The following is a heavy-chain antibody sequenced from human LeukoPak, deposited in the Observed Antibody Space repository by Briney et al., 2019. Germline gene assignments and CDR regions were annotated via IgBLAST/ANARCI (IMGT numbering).Heavy chain of an antibody. D-gene: IGHD4-17*01. V-gene: IGHV4-59*01. CDR1: GGSISSYY. CDR3: GSYGDYGGIDY. Sequence: PSETLSLTCTVSGGSISSYYWSWIRQPPGKGLEWIGYIYYSGSTNYNPSLKSRVTISVDTSKNQFSLKLSSVTAADTAVYYCGSYGDYGGIDYWGQGTLVTVSS. J-gene: IGHJ4*02. CDR2: IYYSGST.